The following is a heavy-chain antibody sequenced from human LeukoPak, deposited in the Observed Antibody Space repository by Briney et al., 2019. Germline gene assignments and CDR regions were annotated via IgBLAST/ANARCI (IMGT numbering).Heavy chain of an antibody. CDR1: GFTFSSYS. J-gene: IGHJ4*02. Sequence: GGSLRLSCAASGFTFSSYSMNWVRQAPGKGLEWVSYISSSSSTIYYADSVKGRFTISRDNAKNSLYLQMNSLRAEDTAVYYCASSDYYDSSGYNWGQGTLVTVSS. D-gene: IGHD3-22*01. CDR3: ASSDYYDSSGYN. V-gene: IGHV3-48*04. CDR2: ISSSSSTI.